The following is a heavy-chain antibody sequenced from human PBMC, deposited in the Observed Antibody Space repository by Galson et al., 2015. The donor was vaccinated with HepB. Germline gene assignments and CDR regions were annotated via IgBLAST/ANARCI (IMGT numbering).Heavy chain of an antibody. CDR3: ARGPNHLFGVVTQFDY. CDR1: GGSISSSNW. V-gene: IGHV4-4*02. Sequence: SETLSLTCAVSGGSISSSNWWSWVRQPPGKGLEWIGEIYHSGSTNYNPSLKSRVTISVDKSKNQFSLKLSSVTAADTAVYYCARGPNHLFGVVTQFDYWGQGTLVTVSS. CDR2: IYHSGST. J-gene: IGHJ4*02. D-gene: IGHD3-3*01.